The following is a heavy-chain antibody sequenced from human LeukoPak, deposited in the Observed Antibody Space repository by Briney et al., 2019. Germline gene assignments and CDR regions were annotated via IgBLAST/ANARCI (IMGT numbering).Heavy chain of an antibody. CDR3: AKDPGMATINPVYYFDY. D-gene: IGHD5-24*01. CDR1: GFTFSSYG. J-gene: IGHJ4*02. CDR2: IRYDGSNK. V-gene: IGHV3-30*02. Sequence: GGSLRLSCAASGFTFSSYGMHWVRQAPGKGLEWEAFIRYDGSNKYYADSVKGRFTISRDNSKNTLYLQMNSLRAEDTAVYYCAKDPGMATINPVYYFDYWGQGTLVTVSS.